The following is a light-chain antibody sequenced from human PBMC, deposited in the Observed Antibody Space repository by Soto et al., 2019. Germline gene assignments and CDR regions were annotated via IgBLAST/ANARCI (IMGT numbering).Light chain of an antibody. V-gene: IGLV2-14*01. CDR1: SSDVGGYKF. CDR2: EVS. J-gene: IGLJ1*01. CDR3: GSYTSSSTHV. Sequence: QSALTQPASVSGSPGQSITISCTGTSSDVGGYKFVSWYQQHPGKAPKLMIYEVSYRPSGVSNRFSGSKSGNTASLTISGLQAEDEADYHCGSYTSSSTHVFGTGTKVTVL.